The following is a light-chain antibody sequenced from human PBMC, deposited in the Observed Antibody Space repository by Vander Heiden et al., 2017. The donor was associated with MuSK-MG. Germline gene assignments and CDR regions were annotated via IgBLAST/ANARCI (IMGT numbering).Light chain of an antibody. Sequence: IVMTQSPLSLAVTPGEPASLSCRSSQSLLHSSGYHYLDWYLQKPGQSPQLLIYLGSSRASGVPDRFSGSESGTDFTLKISRVEAEDVGVYYCRQALQTKSTFGQGTKVEIK. V-gene: IGKV2-28*01. CDR1: QSLLHSSGYHY. J-gene: IGKJ1*01. CDR3: RQALQTKST. CDR2: LGS.